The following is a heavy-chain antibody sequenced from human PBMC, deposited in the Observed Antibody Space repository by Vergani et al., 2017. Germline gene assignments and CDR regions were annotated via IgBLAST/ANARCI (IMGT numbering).Heavy chain of an antibody. Sequence: QLQLQQSGPGLVKPSETLFLTCTVSADSISSGSYYWSWIRQHPGKGLEWIGYIYYSGSTYYNPSLKSRVTISVDTSKNQFSLKLSSVTAADTAVYYWARRAQLGHRPQYYYYMDVWGKGTTVTVSS. CDR1: ADSISSGSYY. D-gene: IGHD6-6*01. V-gene: IGHV4-31*03. J-gene: IGHJ6*03. CDR3: ARRAQLGHRPQYYYYMDV. CDR2: IYYSGST.